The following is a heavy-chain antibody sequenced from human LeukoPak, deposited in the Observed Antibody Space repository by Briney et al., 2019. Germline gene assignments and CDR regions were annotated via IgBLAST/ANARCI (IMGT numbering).Heavy chain of an antibody. CDR1: GFTFSSYS. CDR2: ISSSSSYI. CDR3: ASSHGDYYDAFDI. J-gene: IGHJ3*02. Sequence: GGSLRLSCAASGFTFSSYSMNWVRQAPGKGLEWVSSISSSSSYIYYADSVKGRFTISRDNAKNSLYLQMNGLRAEDTAVYYCASSHGDYYDAFDIWGQGTMVTVSS. D-gene: IGHD4-17*01. V-gene: IGHV3-21*01.